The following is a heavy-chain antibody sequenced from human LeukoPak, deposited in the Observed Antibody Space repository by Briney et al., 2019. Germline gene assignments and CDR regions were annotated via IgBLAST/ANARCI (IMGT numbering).Heavy chain of an antibody. CDR1: GFTFSSYG. CDR2: ISGSGGST. Sequence: GGSLRLSCAASGFTFSSYGMSWVRQAPGKGLEWVSAISGSGGSTYYADSVKGRFTISRDNSKNTLYLQMNSLRAEDTAVYYCAKDRYQLLHFDYWGQGTLVTVSS. CDR3: AKDRYQLLHFDY. D-gene: IGHD2-2*01. J-gene: IGHJ4*02. V-gene: IGHV3-23*01.